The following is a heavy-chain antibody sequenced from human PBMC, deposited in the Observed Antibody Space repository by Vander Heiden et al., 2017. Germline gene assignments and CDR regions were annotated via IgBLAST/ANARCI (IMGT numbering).Heavy chain of an antibody. CDR1: GYTLTELS. CDR2: FDPEDGET. CDR3: GAETVAGTGGFDY. V-gene: IGHV1-24*01. J-gene: IGHJ4*02. Sequence: QLQLVQSGPVLKKPGASVKVSCKVSGYTLTELSMHWVRQAPGKGLVWMGGFDPEDGETIYAQKLQGRVTMTEDTSTDTAYRELSSLRSEDTAVYCWGAETVAGTGGFDYWGQGTLVTVSS. D-gene: IGHD6-19*01.